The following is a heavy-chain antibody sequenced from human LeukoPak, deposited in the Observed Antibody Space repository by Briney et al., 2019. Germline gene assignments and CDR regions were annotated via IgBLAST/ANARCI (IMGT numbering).Heavy chain of an antibody. D-gene: IGHD1-1*01. J-gene: IGHJ4*02. CDR1: GFTFSAYD. CDR2: IGNSGQYT. CDR3: TYRTGFDY. Sequence: PGGSLRLSCAASGFTFSAYDMSWVRQAPGTGLEWVSSIGNSGQYTRYADSVQGRFTISRDNSKSTLYLQMINLRSDDTAIYFCTYRTGFDYWGQGALVTVSS. V-gene: IGHV3-23*01.